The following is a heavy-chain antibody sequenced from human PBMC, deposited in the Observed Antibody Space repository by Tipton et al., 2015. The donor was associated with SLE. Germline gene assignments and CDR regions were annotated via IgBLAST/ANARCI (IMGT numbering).Heavy chain of an antibody. V-gene: IGHV4-39*07. Sequence: TLSLTCTVSGGSISSGSYYWGWIRQPPGKGLEWIGSIYHSGSTYYNPSLKSRVTISVDTSKNQFSLKLSSVTAADTAVYYCARVGYDSSGYRMDVWGQGTTVTVSS. CDR2: IYHSGST. J-gene: IGHJ6*02. CDR3: ARVGYDSSGYRMDV. D-gene: IGHD3-22*01. CDR1: GGSISSGSYY.